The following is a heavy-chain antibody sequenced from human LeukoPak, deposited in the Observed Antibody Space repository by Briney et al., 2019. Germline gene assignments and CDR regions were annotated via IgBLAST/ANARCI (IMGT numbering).Heavy chain of an antibody. Sequence: SQTLSLTCAISGDTVSSNSAAWNWIRQSPSRGLEWLGSTYYSCKWYNDYAVSVKSRITINPDASKKHLSLQLNSVTPEDTAVYYCARVGKGMAAAGDYYFYMDVWGKGTTVTISS. V-gene: IGHV6-1*01. D-gene: IGHD6-13*01. CDR2: TYYSCKWYN. J-gene: IGHJ6*03. CDR1: GDTVSSNSAA. CDR3: ARVGKGMAAAGDYYFYMDV.